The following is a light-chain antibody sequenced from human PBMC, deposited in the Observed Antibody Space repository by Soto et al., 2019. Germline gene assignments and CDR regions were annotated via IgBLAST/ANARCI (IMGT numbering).Light chain of an antibody. CDR3: QQFSSYPLT. J-gene: IGKJ4*01. V-gene: IGKV3-20*01. Sequence: EFVLTQSPGTLSLSPGVRATLSCRASQTVRNNYLAWYQQKPGQATGLLIYDESSRATGIPDRFRGGGSGTDLTLTLSRLEPEDFAVYYCQQFSSYPLTFGGGTKVDIK. CDR2: DES. CDR1: QTVRNNY.